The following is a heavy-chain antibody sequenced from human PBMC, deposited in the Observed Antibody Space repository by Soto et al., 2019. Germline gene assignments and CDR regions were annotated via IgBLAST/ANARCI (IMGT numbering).Heavy chain of an antibody. J-gene: IGHJ6*02. Sequence: GGSLRLSCAASGFIFSTYAMSWVRKATGQGLERDSGISGSGGTTHYADSVKGRFTITRDNSKDTLNLQMHSLRAEDTAVYYCAKEIRGVVYYGMDVWGQGT. CDR1: GFIFSTYA. D-gene: IGHD3-10*01. CDR2: ISGSGGTT. CDR3: AKEIRGVVYYGMDV. V-gene: IGHV3-23*01.